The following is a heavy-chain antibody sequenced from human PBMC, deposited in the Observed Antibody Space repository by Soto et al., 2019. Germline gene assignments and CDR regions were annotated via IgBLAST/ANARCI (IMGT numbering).Heavy chain of an antibody. CDR2: INAGNGNT. D-gene: IGHD3-22*01. V-gene: IGHV1-3*01. CDR1: GYTFTSYA. CDR3: ARDRYYYDSSGYWPYYYGMDV. J-gene: IGHJ6*02. Sequence: ASVKVSCKASGYTFTSYAMHWVRQAPGQRLEWMGWINAGNGNTKYSQKFQGRVTITTDTSTSTAYMELSSLRSEDTAVYYCARDRYYYDSSGYWPYYYGMDVWGQGTTVTVSS.